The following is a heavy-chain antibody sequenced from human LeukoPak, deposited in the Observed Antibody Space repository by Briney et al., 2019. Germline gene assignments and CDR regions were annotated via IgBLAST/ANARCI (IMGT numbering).Heavy chain of an antibody. CDR1: GFTFGSYG. CDR3: GRDPNGDYVGAFDF. V-gene: IGHV3-23*01. D-gene: IGHD4-17*01. J-gene: IGHJ3*01. Sequence: GGSLRLSCAASGFTFGSYGMSWVRQAPGKGLEWVSFITPNADRASYADSVKGRSTMSRDNSKNTLYLQMNSLRAEDTAIYYCGRDPNGDYVGAFDFWGQGTLVTVSS. CDR2: ITPNADRA.